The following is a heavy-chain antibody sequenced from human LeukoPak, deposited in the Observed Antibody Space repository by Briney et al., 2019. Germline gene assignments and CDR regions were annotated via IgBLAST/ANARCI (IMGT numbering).Heavy chain of an antibody. CDR3: ARQLHCSSTSCYRDYYYYYMDV. CDR2: IYPGDSDT. CDR1: GYSFTSYW. Sequence: GESLKISCKGSGYSFTSYWIGWVRQMPGKGLEWMGIIYPGDSDTRYSPSFQGQVTISADKSISTAYLQWSSLEASDTAMYYCARQLHCSSTSCYRDYYYYYMDVWGKGTTVTVSS. V-gene: IGHV5-51*01. J-gene: IGHJ6*03. D-gene: IGHD2-2*01.